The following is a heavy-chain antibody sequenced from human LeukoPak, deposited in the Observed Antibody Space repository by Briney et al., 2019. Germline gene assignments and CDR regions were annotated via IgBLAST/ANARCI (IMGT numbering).Heavy chain of an antibody. J-gene: IGHJ4*02. Sequence: SETLSLTCTVSGGSISSSSYYWGWIRQPPGKGLEWIGSIYYSGSTYYNPSLKSRVTISVDTSKNQFSLKLSSVTAADTAVYYCARDTYSSGLLFDYWGQGTLVTVSS. CDR2: IYYSGST. V-gene: IGHV4-39*07. CDR1: GGSISSSSYY. CDR3: ARDTYSSGLLFDY. D-gene: IGHD6-19*01.